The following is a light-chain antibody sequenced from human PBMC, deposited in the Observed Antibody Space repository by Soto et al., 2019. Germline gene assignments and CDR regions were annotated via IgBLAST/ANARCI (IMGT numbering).Light chain of an antibody. Sequence: SYELTQPPSVPVSPGQTASITCSGDKLGDKYACWYQQKPGQSPVLVIYQDSKRPSGIPERFSGSNSGNTATLTISGTQAMDEADYYCQAWDSSTAGVFGTGTKLTVL. CDR1: KLGDKY. CDR3: QAWDSSTAGV. V-gene: IGLV3-1*01. J-gene: IGLJ1*01. CDR2: QDS.